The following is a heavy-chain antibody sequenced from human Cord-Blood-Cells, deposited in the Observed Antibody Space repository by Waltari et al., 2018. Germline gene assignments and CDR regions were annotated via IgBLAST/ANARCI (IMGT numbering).Heavy chain of an antibody. D-gene: IGHD1-26*01. Sequence: QVQLVESGGGVVQPGRSLRLPCAASGFTFSSYAMHWVRQAPGKGVEWVAVKSYDGSKKYYEDAVKGRLAISRDNSKNTLYLQMNSLRAEDTAVYYCARDLAGGVGATDYWGQGTLVTVSS. CDR3: ARDLAGGVGATDY. CDR2: KSYDGSKK. CDR1: GFTFSSYA. J-gene: IGHJ4*02. V-gene: IGHV3-30*09.